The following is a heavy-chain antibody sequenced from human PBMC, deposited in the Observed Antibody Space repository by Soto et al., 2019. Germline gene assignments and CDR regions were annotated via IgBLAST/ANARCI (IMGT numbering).Heavy chain of an antibody. CDR3: AKGGRQWLVTSDFNY. J-gene: IGHJ4*02. Sequence: GGSPRICCAACGFTVCDYAMHGVRQDPGKGLEWVAVVSHDGRNTHYADSVKGRFTISRDSSKNTVSLEMTSLRAEDTAVYYCAKGGRQWLVTSDFNYWGQGALVTVSS. V-gene: IGHV3-30*18. CDR2: VSHDGRNT. CDR1: GFTVCDYA. D-gene: IGHD6-19*01.